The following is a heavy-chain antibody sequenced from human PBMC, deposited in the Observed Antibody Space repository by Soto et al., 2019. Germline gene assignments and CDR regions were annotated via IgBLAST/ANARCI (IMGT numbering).Heavy chain of an antibody. CDR3: ARVIWSGHLTSDL. D-gene: IGHD3-3*01. V-gene: IGHV3-48*02. CDR2: ISSSSSTI. Sequence: EVQVVESGGGLVQPGGSLRLSCAASGFIFSRNSMNWVRQAPGKGLEWISYISSSSSTIYADSVKGRFTISRDNAKNSLYLQMNSLRDEDTAVYYCARVIWSGHLTSDLWGQGTLVTVSS. CDR1: GFIFSRNS. J-gene: IGHJ5*02.